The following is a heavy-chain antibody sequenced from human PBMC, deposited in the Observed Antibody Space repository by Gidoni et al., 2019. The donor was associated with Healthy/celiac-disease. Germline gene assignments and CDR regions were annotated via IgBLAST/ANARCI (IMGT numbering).Heavy chain of an antibody. D-gene: IGHD1-26*01. CDR3: ARGGYSGSYGTDAFDI. Sequence: EVQLVESGGSLVQPVGSRRISCTASGLPFSSYDMHWVRQATGKGLELVSALVTAGDTYYPGSVNGLFTIARENAKNSLYLQMNSLRAGDTAVYYCARGGYSGSYGTDAFDIWGQGTMVTVSS. CDR2: LVTAGDT. J-gene: IGHJ3*02. CDR1: GLPFSSYD. V-gene: IGHV3-13*01.